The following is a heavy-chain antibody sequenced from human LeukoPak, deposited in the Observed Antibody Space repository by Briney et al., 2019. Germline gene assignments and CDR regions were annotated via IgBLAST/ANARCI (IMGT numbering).Heavy chain of an antibody. CDR1: GYSFTSQD. Sequence: ASVKVSCKTSGYSFTSQDMHWVRQAPGKRLEWVGCISPDNGNAQYSQEFQGRVTITRDTSARTAYMELSSLRSEDMAVYYCTLYNFWGQGTLVTVSS. CDR2: ISPDNGNA. D-gene: IGHD2-2*02. J-gene: IGHJ4*02. CDR3: TLYNF. V-gene: IGHV1-3*03.